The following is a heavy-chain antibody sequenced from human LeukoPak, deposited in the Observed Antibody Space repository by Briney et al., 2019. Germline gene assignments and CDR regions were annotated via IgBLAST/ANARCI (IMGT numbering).Heavy chain of an antibody. J-gene: IGHJ4*02. Sequence: GGSLRLSCAASGFTFSSYAMHWVRQAPGKGLEYVSAISSNGGSTYYANSVKGRFTISRDNSKNTLYLQMGSLRAEDMAVYYCARESCDTWGQGTLVTVSS. CDR1: GFTFSSYA. CDR3: ARESCDT. V-gene: IGHV3-64*01. D-gene: IGHD2-21*01. CDR2: ISSNGGST.